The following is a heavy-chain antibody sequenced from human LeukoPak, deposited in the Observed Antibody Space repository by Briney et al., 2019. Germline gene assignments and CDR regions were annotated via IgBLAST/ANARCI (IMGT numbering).Heavy chain of an antibody. CDR3: LGESLWGDY. D-gene: IGHD3-16*01. V-gene: IGHV3-30*03. CDR1: GFTFSSYG. CDR2: ISYDGSNK. J-gene: IGHJ4*02. Sequence: PGGSLRLSCAASGFTFSSYGMHWVRQAPGKGLEWVAVISYDGSNKYYADSVKGRFTISRDNSKNTLYLQMNSLRAEDTGGSLRLGESLWGDYWGQGTLVTVSS.